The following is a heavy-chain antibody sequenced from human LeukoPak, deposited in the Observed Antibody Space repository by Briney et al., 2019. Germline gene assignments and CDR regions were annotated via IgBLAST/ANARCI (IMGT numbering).Heavy chain of an antibody. D-gene: IGHD3-3*01. V-gene: IGHV4-59*11. J-gene: IGHJ4*02. Sequence: SETLSLTCTVSGGSISSHYWSWIRQPPGKGLEWIGYIYYSGSTNYNPSHKSRVTISVDTSKNQFSLKLSSVTAADTAVYYCARGGAYYDFWSGSPAFDYWGQGTLVTVSS. CDR2: IYYSGST. CDR1: GGSISSHY. CDR3: ARGGAYYDFWSGSPAFDY.